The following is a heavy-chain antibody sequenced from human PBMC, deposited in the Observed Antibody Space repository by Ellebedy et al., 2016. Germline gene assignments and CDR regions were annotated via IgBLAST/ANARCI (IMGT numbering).Heavy chain of an antibody. CDR3: AREDSSGYYYFDY. J-gene: IGHJ4*02. V-gene: IGHV1-18*01. CDR2: ISFYTGDT. CDR1: CYTFTSYS. D-gene: IGHD3-22*01. Sequence: ASVKVSCKASCYTFTSYSITWVRQAPGQGLEWMGWISFYTGDTNYAQKLQGRVTMTTDTSTSTVYMDLRSLRSDDTAVYYCAREDSSGYYYFDYWGQGTLVTVSS.